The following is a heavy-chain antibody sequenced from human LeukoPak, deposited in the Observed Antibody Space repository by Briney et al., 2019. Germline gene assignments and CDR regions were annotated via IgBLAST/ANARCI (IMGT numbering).Heavy chain of an antibody. J-gene: IGHJ4*02. CDR3: ARAAKYYYGSGSYSRGYFDY. Sequence: ASVKVSCKASGCTFRSYGISWVRQAPGQGLEWMGWISAYNGNTNYAQKLQGRVTMTTDTSTSTAYMELRSLRSDDTAVYYCARAAKYYYGSGSYSRGYFDYWGQGTLVTVSS. D-gene: IGHD3-10*01. CDR2: ISAYNGNT. V-gene: IGHV1-18*01. CDR1: GCTFRSYG.